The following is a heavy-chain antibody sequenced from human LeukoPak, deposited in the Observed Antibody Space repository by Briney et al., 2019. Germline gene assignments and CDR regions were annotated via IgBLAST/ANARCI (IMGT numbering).Heavy chain of an antibody. Sequence: SETLSLTCTVSGGSISSSYYYWGWIRQPPGKGLEWIGYIYYSGSTNYNPSLKSRVTISVDTSKNQFSLKLSSVTAADTAVYYCAGYCSSTSCSAYCLDVWGQGTTVTVSS. CDR2: IYYSGST. V-gene: IGHV4-61*05. CDR3: AGYCSSTSCSAYCLDV. CDR1: GGSISSSYYY. J-gene: IGHJ6*02. D-gene: IGHD2-2*01.